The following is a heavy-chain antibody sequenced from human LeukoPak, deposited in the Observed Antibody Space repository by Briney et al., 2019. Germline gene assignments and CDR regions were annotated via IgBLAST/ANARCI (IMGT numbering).Heavy chain of an antibody. Sequence: SQTLSLNCTVSGGSISSGSYYWRWIRQPAGKGLEWIGRIYTSGSTNYNPSLKSRVTISVDTSKNQFSLKLSSVTAADTAVYYCAREDYDILTTEFDPWGQGTLVTVSS. CDR3: AREDYDILTTEFDP. V-gene: IGHV4-61*02. J-gene: IGHJ5*02. D-gene: IGHD3-9*01. CDR1: GGSISSGSYY. CDR2: IYTSGST.